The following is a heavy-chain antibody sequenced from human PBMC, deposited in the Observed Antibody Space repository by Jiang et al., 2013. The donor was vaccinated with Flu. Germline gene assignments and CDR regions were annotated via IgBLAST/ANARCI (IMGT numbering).Heavy chain of an antibody. Sequence: GPGLVKPSQTLSLTCTVSGGSISSGGYYWSWIRQHPGKGLEWIGYIYYSGSTYYNPSLKSLVTISVDTSKNQFSLKLSSVTAADTAVYYCARTYDSSGYYYEGHWYFDLWGRGTLVTVSS. CDR2: IYYSGST. J-gene: IGHJ2*01. D-gene: IGHD3-22*01. CDR3: ARTYDSSGYYYEGHWYFDL. CDR1: GGSISSGGYY. V-gene: IGHV4-31*01.